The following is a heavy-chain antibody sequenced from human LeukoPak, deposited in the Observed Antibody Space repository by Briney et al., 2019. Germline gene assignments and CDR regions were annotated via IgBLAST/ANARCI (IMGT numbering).Heavy chain of an antibody. CDR3: ARDGFRGPSDY. J-gene: IGHJ4*02. Sequence: ASVKVSCKASGYTFTGYHIHWVRQAPGQGLEWMGWINAYNGNTNYAQKVQGRVTMTTDTSTSTAYMELRSLRSDDTALYYCARDGFRGPSDYWGQGTLVTVSS. CDR2: INAYNGNT. D-gene: IGHD3-16*01. CDR1: GYTFTGYH. V-gene: IGHV1-18*04.